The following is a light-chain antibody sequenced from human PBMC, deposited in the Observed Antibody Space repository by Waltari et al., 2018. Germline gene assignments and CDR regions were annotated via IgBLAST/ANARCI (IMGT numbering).Light chain of an antibody. CDR1: QGISSY. J-gene: IGKJ3*01. CDR2: AAS. CDR3: QQYYSYPQA. V-gene: IGKV1-8*01. Sequence: AIRMTQSPSSLSASTGDRVPITCRASQGISSYLAWYQQKPGKAPKLLIYAASTLQSGVPSRFSGSGSGTDFTLTISCLQSEDFATYYCQQYYSYPQAFGPGTKVDIK.